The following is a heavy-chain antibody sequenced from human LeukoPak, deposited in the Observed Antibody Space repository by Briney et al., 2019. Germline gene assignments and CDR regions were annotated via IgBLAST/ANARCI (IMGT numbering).Heavy chain of an antibody. CDR2: IYSSGST. V-gene: IGHV4-61*01. CDR1: GGSVISGHYY. CDR3: ARDPYGSGNYYFDY. D-gene: IGHD3-10*01. J-gene: IGHJ4*02. Sequence: SETLSLTCTVSGGSVISGHYYWSWTRQPPGKGLEWIGYIYSSGSTNYNPSLKSRVTISVDTSRNEFSLKLSSVTAADTAVYYCARDPYGSGNYYFDYWGQGTLVTVSS.